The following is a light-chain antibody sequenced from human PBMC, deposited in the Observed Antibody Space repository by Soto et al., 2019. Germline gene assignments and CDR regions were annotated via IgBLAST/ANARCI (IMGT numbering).Light chain of an antibody. J-gene: IGKJ1*01. CDR2: DAP. CDR3: QQYNGFSWT. V-gene: IGKV1-5*01. Sequence: DIQMTQSPFMLSASVGDRVTVTCRASQSVGSWLAWYQQIPGKAPKLLIYDAPNLESGVPSRFSGSGSGTEFTLTISSLQPDDFATYYCQQYNGFSWTFGQGTKVEIK. CDR1: QSVGSW.